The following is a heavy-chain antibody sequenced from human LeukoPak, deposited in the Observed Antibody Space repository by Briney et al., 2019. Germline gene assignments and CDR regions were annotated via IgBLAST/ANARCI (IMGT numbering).Heavy chain of an antibody. J-gene: IGHJ5*02. CDR2: INPNSGGT. V-gene: IGHV1-2*02. CDR1: GYTFTGYY. Sequence: ASVKVSCKASGYTFTGYYMHWVRQAPGQGLEWMGWINPNSGGTNYAQKFQGRVTMTRDTSISTVYMELSRLRSDDTAVYYCARVSCRSSSCGWFDPWGQGTLVTVSS. CDR3: ARVSCRSSSCGWFDP. D-gene: IGHD6-13*01.